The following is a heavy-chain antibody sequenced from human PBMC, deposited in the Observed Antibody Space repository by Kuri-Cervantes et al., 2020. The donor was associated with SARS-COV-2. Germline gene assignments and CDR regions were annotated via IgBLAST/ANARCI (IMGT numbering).Heavy chain of an antibody. J-gene: IGHJ4*02. D-gene: IGHD6-13*01. V-gene: IGHV3-74*01. Sequence: GGSLRLSCAASGFTFSSYCMHWVRQAPGKGLVWVSRINSDWSSTSYADSVKGRFTISRDNAKNTLYLQMNSLRAEDTAVYYCARWQRGSSWYSVFDYWGQGTLVTVSS. CDR3: ARWQRGSSWYSVFDY. CDR2: INSDWSST. CDR1: GFTFSSYC.